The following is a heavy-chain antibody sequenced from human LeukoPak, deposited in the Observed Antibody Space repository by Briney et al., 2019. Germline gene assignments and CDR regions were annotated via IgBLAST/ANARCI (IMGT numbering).Heavy chain of an antibody. V-gene: IGHV3-30*02. D-gene: IGHD2-21*02. J-gene: IGHJ4*02. Sequence: GGSLRLSCAASGFTFSSYGMHWVRQAPGKGLEWVAFIRYDGSNKYYADSVKGRFTISRDNSKNTLYLQMNSLRAEDTAVYYCAKIVVVTATSDYWGQGTLVTVSS. CDR3: AKIVVVTATSDY. CDR2: IRYDGSNK. CDR1: GFTFSSYG.